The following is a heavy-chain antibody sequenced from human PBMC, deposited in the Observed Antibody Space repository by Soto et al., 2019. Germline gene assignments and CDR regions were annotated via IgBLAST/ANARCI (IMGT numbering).Heavy chain of an antibody. CDR3: ARVSSDWYERYFDY. J-gene: IGHJ4*02. CDR1: GYTFTSYA. V-gene: IGHV1-3*01. Sequence: ASVKVSCKASGYTFTSYAMHWVRQAPGQRLEWMGWINAGNGNTKYSQKFQGRVTITRDTSASTAYMELSSLRSEDTAVYYCARVSSDWYERYFDYWGQGTLVTVSS. D-gene: IGHD6-19*01. CDR2: INAGNGNT.